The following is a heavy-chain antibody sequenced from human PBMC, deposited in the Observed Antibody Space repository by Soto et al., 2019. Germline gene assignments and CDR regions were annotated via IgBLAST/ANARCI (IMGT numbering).Heavy chain of an antibody. V-gene: IGHV3-23*01. CDR3: AKDRGSFQALYHFDY. CDR1: GFTFSSYA. D-gene: IGHD1-26*01. Sequence: LRLSCAASGFTFSSYAMSWVRQAPGKGLEWVSAISGSGGSTYYADSVKGRFTISRDNSKNTLYLQMNSLRAEDTAVYYCAKDRGSFQALYHFDYWGQGTLVTV. CDR2: ISGSGGST. J-gene: IGHJ4*02.